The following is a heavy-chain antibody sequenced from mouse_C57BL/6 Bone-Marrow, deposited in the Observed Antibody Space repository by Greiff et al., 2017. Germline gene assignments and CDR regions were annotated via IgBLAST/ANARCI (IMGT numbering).Heavy chain of an antibody. D-gene: IGHD3-2*02. CDR2: ISSGGSYT. Sequence: DVQLQESGGDLVKPGGSLKLSCAASGFTFSSYGMSWVRQTPDKRLEWVATISSGGSYTYYPDSVKGRFTISRDNAKNTLYLQMSSLKSEDTAMYYCARLDSSGYFGYWGQGTTLTVSS. J-gene: IGHJ2*01. V-gene: IGHV5-6*01. CDR3: ARLDSSGYFGY. CDR1: GFTFSSYG.